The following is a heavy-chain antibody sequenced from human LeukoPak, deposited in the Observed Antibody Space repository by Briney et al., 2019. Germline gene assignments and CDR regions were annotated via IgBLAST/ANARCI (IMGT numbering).Heavy chain of an antibody. J-gene: IGHJ4*02. CDR1: GFTFSSYA. D-gene: IGHD3-10*01. V-gene: IGHV3-30-3*01. CDR2: ISYDGSNK. CDR3: TRGLGSRYYGSGRSYYFDY. Sequence: GRSLRLSCAASGFTFSSYAMHWVRQAPGKGLERVAVISYDGSNKYYADSVKGRFTISRDNSKNTLYLQMNSLRAENTAVYYCTRGLGSRYYGSGRSYYFDYWGQGTLVTVSS.